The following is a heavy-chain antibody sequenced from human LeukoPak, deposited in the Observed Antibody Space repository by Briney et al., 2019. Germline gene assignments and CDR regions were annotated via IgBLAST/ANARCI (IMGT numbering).Heavy chain of an antibody. CDR2: ICHSGST. CDR1: GGSISSGDYY. V-gene: IGHV4-30-4*02. J-gene: IGHJ3*02. CDR3: ARDGVVVAGDAFDI. D-gene: IGHD2-15*01. Sequence: SETLSLTCTVSGGSISSGDYYWSWIRQPPGKGLERIGYICHSGSTYYNPSLKSRVTTSVDTSKNQFSLKLSSVTAADTAVYYCARDGVVVAGDAFDIWGQGTMVTVSS.